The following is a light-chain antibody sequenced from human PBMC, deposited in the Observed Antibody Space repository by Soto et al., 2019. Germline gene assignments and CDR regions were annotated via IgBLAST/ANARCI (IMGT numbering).Light chain of an antibody. CDR2: EVT. J-gene: IGLJ2*01. Sequence: QAASVSGSPGQSITISCTGTSSDIGAYDYVSWFQQYPGKAPTLLIYEVTFRPSGVSSRFSGSKSGNTASLTISGLQTEDEADYYCGSYASATLIFGGGTKLTVL. V-gene: IGLV2-14*01. CDR3: GSYASATLI. CDR1: SSDIGAYDY.